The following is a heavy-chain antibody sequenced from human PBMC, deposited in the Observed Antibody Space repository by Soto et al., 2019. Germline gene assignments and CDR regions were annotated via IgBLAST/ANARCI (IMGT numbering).Heavy chain of an antibody. J-gene: IGHJ6*02. V-gene: IGHV1-3*01. CDR3: ARSIGQGGYYYGMDV. CDR2: INAGNGNT. CDR1: GYTFTSYA. D-gene: IGHD2-21*01. Sequence: GASVKVSCKASGYTFTSYAMHWVRQAPGQRLEWMGWINAGNGNTKYSQKFQGRVTITRDTSASTAYMELSSLRSEDTAVYYCARSIGQGGYYYGMDVWGQGTTVTVSS.